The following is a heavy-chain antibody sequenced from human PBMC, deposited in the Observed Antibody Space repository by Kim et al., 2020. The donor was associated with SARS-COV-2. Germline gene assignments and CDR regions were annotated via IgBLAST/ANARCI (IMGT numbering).Heavy chain of an antibody. J-gene: IGHJ3*02. CDR1: GGSISSYY. CDR3: ARLRRITIFGVVIIDAFDN. CDR2: IYYSGST. Sequence: SETLSLTCTVSGGSISSYYWSWIRQPPGKGLEWIGYIYYSGSTNYNPSLKSRVTISVDTSKNQFSLKLSSVTAADTAVYYCARLRRITIFGVVIIDAFDNW. V-gene: IGHV4-59*08. D-gene: IGHD3-3*01.